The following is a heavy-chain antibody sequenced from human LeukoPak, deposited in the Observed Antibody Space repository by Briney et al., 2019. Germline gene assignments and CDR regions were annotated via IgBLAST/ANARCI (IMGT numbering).Heavy chain of an antibody. CDR2: VYYSGTT. Sequence: SETLSLTCTVSGDSITTYFWSWIRQPPPKGLEWIGYVYYSGTTNYNPSLKSRVTLSVDTPKSQVSLKLSSLTAARTAVYYCATDRAMPTAPGYWFDPWGQGTLVTVPS. J-gene: IGHJ5*02. V-gene: IGHV4-59*12. CDR3: ATDRAMPTAPGYWFDP. D-gene: IGHD2-2*01. CDR1: GDSITTYF.